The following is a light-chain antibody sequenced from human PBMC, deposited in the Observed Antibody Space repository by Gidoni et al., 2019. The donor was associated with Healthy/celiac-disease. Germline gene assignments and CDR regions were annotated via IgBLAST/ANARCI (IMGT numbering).Light chain of an antibody. CDR2: DAS. J-gene: IGKJ1*01. CDR1: QSVSSY. CDR3: QQRSNWPPYVA. V-gene: IGKV3-11*01. Sequence: DIVLTQSPATLSLSPGERATLSCRASQSVSSYLAWYQQKPGQAPRLLIYDASNRATGIPARFSGSGSGTDFALTISSLEPEDFAVYYCQQRSNWPPYVAFGQGTKVEIK.